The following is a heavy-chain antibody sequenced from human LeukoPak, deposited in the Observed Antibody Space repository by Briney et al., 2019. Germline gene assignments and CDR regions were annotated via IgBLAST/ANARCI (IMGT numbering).Heavy chain of an antibody. CDR3: AKDMDPGGINV. J-gene: IGHJ6*02. CDR2: FSLDSDNV. Sequence: GGSLRLSCGASGFTFHEKYAMHWVRQAPGKGLEWVSGFSLDSDNVGYADSVRGRFTVSRDRAKNSLYLQMNYLRPEDTALYFCAKDMDPGGINVWGQGTTVIVSS. V-gene: IGHV3-9*01. D-gene: IGHD2-2*03. CDR1: GFTFHEKYA.